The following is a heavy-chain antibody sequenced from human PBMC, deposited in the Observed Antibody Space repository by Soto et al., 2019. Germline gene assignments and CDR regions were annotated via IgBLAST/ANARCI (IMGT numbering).Heavy chain of an antibody. Sequence: EVQLVESGGVVVQPGGSLRLSCAASGFTFDDYTMHWVRQAPGKGLEWVSLISWDGGSTYYADSVKGRFTISRDNSKNSLYLQMNSLRTEDTALYYCAKEEDRVATSEQYYYYGMDVWGQGTTVTVSS. V-gene: IGHV3-43*01. CDR2: ISWDGGST. D-gene: IGHD5-12*01. J-gene: IGHJ6*02. CDR3: AKEEDRVATSEQYYYYGMDV. CDR1: GFTFDDYT.